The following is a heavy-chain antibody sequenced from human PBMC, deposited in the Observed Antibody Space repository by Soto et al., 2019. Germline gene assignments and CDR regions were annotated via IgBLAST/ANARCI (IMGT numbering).Heavy chain of an antibody. D-gene: IGHD3-16*01. CDR3: ARDGGRHSGGIDY. CDR1: GGTFSRYS. Sequence: QVQLVQYVAEVQKPGSSVKVSCKASGGTFSRYSINWVRQAPGQGLEWMGEIIPIFGTANYAQKFQGRVTITADEATITAYIALSSPRSEDTAVYYCARDGGRHSGGIDYWCQGTLVTVSS. CDR2: IIPIFGTA. V-gene: IGHV1-69*01. J-gene: IGHJ4*02.